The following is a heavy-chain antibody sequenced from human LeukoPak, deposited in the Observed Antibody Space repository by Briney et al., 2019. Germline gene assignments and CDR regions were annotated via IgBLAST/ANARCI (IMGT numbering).Heavy chain of an antibody. CDR2: ISYDGSNK. Sequence: PGGSLRLSCAASGLTFSSYAMHWVRQAPGKGLEWVAVISYDGSNKYYADSVKGRFTISRDNSKNTLYLQMNSLRAEDTAVYYCAREGYSSSSTPTGFGDYFDYWGQGTLVTVSS. D-gene: IGHD6-6*01. V-gene: IGHV3-30*04. CDR1: GLTFSSYA. J-gene: IGHJ4*02. CDR3: AREGYSSSSTPTGFGDYFDY.